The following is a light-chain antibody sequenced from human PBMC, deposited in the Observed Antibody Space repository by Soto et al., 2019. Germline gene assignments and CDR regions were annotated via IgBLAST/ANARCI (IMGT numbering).Light chain of an antibody. V-gene: IGKV3-11*01. CDR1: QSISSSY. J-gene: IGKJ1*01. CDR2: DAS. Sequence: EIVLTQSPGTLSLSPGERATLSCRASQSISSSYFAWYQQKPGQAPRLLIYDASNRATGIPARFSGSGSRTDFTLTISSLEPEDFAVYYCQQRSNWTWTFGQGTKVDIK. CDR3: QQRSNWTWT.